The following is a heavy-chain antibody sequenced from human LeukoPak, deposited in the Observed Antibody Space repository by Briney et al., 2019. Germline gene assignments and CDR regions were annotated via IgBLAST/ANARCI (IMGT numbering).Heavy chain of an antibody. D-gene: IGHD3-9*01. CDR3: TKEMEYDIPPGGAFDI. CDR1: GFTFSSYA. V-gene: IGHV3-9*03. CDR2: ISWNSGSI. Sequence: GGSLRLSCAASGFTFSSYAMSWVRQAPWKCLEWVSGISWNSGSIGYADSVKGRFTISRDNAKNCLYLQMNSLRAEDMALYYCTKEMEYDIPPGGAFDIWGQGTMVTVSS. J-gene: IGHJ3*02.